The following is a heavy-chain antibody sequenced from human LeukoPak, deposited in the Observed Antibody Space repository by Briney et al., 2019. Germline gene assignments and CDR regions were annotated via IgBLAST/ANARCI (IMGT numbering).Heavy chain of an antibody. J-gene: IGHJ3*01. CDR1: GFTFSSYS. D-gene: IGHD2-21*01. CDR2: ISSSSRTI. Sequence: GGSLRLSCAASGFTFSSYSMNWVRQAPGKGPECVSYISSSSRTIYYADSVKGRFTISRDNAKNSLYLQMNSLRAEDTAVYYCAGGLIHIKGAFDVWGQGTMVTVSS. V-gene: IGHV3-48*01. CDR3: AGGLIHIKGAFDV.